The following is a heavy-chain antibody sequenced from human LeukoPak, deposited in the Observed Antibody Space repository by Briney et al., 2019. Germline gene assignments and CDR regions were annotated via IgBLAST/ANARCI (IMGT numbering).Heavy chain of an antibody. Sequence: SETLSLTCTVSGGSVSSGSYYWSWIRQPPGKGLEWIGYIYYSGNTDYNPSLKSRVTISVDTSKNQFSLKLSSVTAADAAVYYCARGSLVVPAAMFLWGQGTLVTVSS. J-gene: IGHJ4*02. CDR2: IYYSGNT. D-gene: IGHD2-2*01. V-gene: IGHV4-61*01. CDR1: GGSVSSGSYY. CDR3: ARGSLVVPAAMFL.